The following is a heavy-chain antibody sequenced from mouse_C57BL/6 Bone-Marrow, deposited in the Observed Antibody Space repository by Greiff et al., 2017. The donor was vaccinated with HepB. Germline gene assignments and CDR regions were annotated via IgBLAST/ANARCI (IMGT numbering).Heavy chain of an antibody. CDR3: ARWGAYDYPRQDY. J-gene: IGHJ4*01. V-gene: IGHV1-55*01. CDR2: IYPGSGST. Sequence: QVQLQQPGAELVKPGASVKMSCKASGYTFTSYWITWVKQRPGQGLEWIGDIYPGSGSTNYNEKFKSKATLTVDTSSSTAYMQLSSLTSEDSAVYYCARWGAYDYPRQDYWGQGTSVTVSS. D-gene: IGHD2-4*01. CDR1: GYTFTSYW.